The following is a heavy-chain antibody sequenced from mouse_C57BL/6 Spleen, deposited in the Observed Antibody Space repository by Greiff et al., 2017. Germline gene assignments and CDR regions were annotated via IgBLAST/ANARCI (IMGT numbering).Heavy chain of an antibody. Sequence: VQLQQPGAELVKPGASVKMSCKASGYTFTSYWITWVKQRPGQGLEWLGDIYPGSGSTNYNEKFKSKATLTVDTSSSTAYMQLSSLTSEDSAVYYCARSYYGSSYWYLDVWGTGTTVTVAS. CDR3: ARSYYGSSYWYLDV. D-gene: IGHD1-1*01. CDR1: GYTFTSYW. J-gene: IGHJ1*03. CDR2: IYPGSGST. V-gene: IGHV1-55*01.